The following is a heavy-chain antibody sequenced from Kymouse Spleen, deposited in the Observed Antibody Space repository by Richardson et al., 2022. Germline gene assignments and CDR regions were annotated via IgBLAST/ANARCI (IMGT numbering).Heavy chain of an antibody. V-gene: IGHV3-9*01. CDR1: GFTFDDYA. CDR2: ISWNSGSI. Sequence: EVQLVESGGGLVQPGRSLRLSCAASGFTFDDYAMHWVRQAPGKGLEWVSGISWNSGSIGYADSVKGRFTISRDNAKNSLYLQMNSLRAEDTALYYCAKDSYGDYYYYGMDVWGQGTTVTVSS. D-gene: IGHD4-17*01,IGHD4-23*01. J-gene: IGHJ6*02. CDR3: AKDSYGDYYYYGMDV.